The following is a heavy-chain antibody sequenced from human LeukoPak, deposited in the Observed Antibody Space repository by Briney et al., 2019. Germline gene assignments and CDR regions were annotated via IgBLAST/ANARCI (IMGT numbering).Heavy chain of an antibody. CDR3: ARDSEDSSGSFVVDY. J-gene: IGHJ4*02. V-gene: IGHV3-33*01. D-gene: IGHD6-19*01. CDR1: GFTFSSYG. CDR2: IWYDGSSK. Sequence: HPGGSLRLSCAASGFTFSSYGMHWVRQAPGKGLEWVAVIWYDGSSKYYADSVKGRFTISRDNSKNTLYLQMNSLRAEDTAVYYCARDSEDSSGSFVVDYWGQGTLVTVSS.